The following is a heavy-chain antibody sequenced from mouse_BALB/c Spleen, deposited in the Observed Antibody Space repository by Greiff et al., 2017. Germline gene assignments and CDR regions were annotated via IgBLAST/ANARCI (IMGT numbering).Heavy chain of an antibody. CDR2: ISSGGST. CDR3: ARMGGWSYYFDY. V-gene: IGHV5-6-5*01. J-gene: IGHJ2*01. Sequence: EVKVEESGGGLVKPGGSLKLSCAASGFTFSSYAMSWVRQTPEKRLEWVASISSGGSTYYPDSVKGRFTISRDNARNILYLQMSSLRSEDTAMYYCARMGGWSYYFDYWGQGTTLTVSS. D-gene: IGHD1-1*02. CDR1: GFTFSSYA.